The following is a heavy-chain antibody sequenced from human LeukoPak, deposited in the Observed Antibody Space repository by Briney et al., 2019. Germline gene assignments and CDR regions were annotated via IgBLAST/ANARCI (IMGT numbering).Heavy chain of an antibody. D-gene: IGHD1-26*01. CDR1: GFTFSSYG. CDR3: AKALPRIVGATEGVDY. V-gene: IGHV3-30*18. J-gene: IGHJ4*02. CDR2: ISYDGSNK. Sequence: PGGSLRLSCAASGFTFSSYGMHWVRQAPGKGLEWVAVISYDGSNKYYADSVKGRFTISRDNSKNTLYLQMNSLRGEDTAVYYCAKALPRIVGATEGVDYWGQGTLVTVSS.